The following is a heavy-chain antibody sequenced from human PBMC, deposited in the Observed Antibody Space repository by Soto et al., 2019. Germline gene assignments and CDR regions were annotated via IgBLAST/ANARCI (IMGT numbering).Heavy chain of an antibody. Sequence: GGSLRLSCAASGFTFSSYSMNWVRQAPGKGLEWVSSISSSSSYIYYADSVKGRFTISRDNAKNSLYLQMNSLRAEDTAVYYCATDLPGGEDNHYGMDVWGQGTTVTVSS. D-gene: IGHD2-21*01. CDR1: GFTFSSYS. CDR3: ATDLPGGEDNHYGMDV. V-gene: IGHV3-21*04. CDR2: ISSSSSYI. J-gene: IGHJ6*02.